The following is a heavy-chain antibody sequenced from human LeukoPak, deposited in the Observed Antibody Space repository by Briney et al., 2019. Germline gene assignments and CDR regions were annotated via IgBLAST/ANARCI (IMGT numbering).Heavy chain of an antibody. V-gene: IGHV1-18*01. CDR3: ARDRSSTSCYAADY. J-gene: IGHJ4*02. Sequence: ASVKVSCKASGYTFTSYGISWVRQAPGQGLEWMGWISAYNGNTNYAQKLQGRVTMTTDTSTSTAYMELRSLRSDDTAVYYCARDRSSTSCYAADYWGQGTLVTVSS. D-gene: IGHD2-2*01. CDR2: ISAYNGNT. CDR1: GYTFTSYG.